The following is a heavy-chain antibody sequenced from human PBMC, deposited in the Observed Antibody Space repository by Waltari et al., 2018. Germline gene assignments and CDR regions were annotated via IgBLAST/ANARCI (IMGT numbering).Heavy chain of an antibody. J-gene: IGHJ5*02. D-gene: IGHD1-1*01. Sequence: QVQLVQSGAEVKKPGSSVKVSCKASGGTFSSYAISWVRQAPGQGLEWMGGIIPILGIANYAQKFQGRGTITADESTSTAYMELSSLRSEDTAVYYCARGGTINWNDPSRGFDPWGQGTLVTVSS. CDR3: ARGGTINWNDPSRGFDP. V-gene: IGHV1-69*04. CDR1: GGTFSSYA. CDR2: IIPILGIA.